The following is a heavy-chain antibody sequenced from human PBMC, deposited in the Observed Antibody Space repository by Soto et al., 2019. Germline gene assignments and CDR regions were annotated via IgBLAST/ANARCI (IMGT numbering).Heavy chain of an antibody. CDR3: ARLXGLAXISYXFDF. V-gene: IGHV4-39*01. CDR1: DDSINSDKYY. CDR2: IYYRGNA. Sequence: QLQLXESGPGLVKPSETLSLTCSVSDDSINSDKYYWGWIRQPPGKGLEWIGSIYYRGNAYXXXXXXXXXXXXXXXXXXXXXXXXXXXXXXXXXXXXCARLXGLAXISYXFDFWGPGALVTV. D-gene: IGHD2-21*02. J-gene: IGHJ4*02.